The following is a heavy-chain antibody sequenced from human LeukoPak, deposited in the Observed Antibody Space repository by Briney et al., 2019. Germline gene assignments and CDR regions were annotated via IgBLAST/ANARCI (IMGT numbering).Heavy chain of an antibody. Sequence: GGSLRLSCAASGFTFSSYGMHWVRQAPGKGLEWVAFIRYDGSDKYYADSVKGRFTVSRDNSKNTLYLQMNSLRVEDTAVYYCAKERGTSHDSSAYTTGGYYFDYWGQGTLVTVSS. V-gene: IGHV3-30*02. CDR3: AKERGTSHDSSAYTTGGYYFDY. CDR2: IRYDGSDK. J-gene: IGHJ4*02. CDR1: GFTFSSYG. D-gene: IGHD3-22*01.